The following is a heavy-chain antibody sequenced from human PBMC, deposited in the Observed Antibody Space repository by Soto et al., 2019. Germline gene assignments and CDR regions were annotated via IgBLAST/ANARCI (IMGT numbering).Heavy chain of an antibody. D-gene: IGHD3-10*01. J-gene: IGHJ4*02. CDR2: IWYDGSNK. V-gene: IGHV3-33*01. CDR1: GFTFSSYG. CDR3: ARDSVPHSATYYYGSGSYFLDY. Sequence: GGSLRLSCAASGFTFSSYGMHWVRQAPGKGLEWVAVIWYDGSNKYYADSVKGRFTISRDNSKNTLYLQMNSLRAEDMVVYYCARDSVPHSATYYYGSGSYFLDYWGQGTLVTVSS.